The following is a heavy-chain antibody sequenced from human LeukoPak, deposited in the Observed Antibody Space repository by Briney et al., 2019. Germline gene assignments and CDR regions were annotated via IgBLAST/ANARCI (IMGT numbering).Heavy chain of an antibody. CDR3: AREGNYIVFDF. J-gene: IGHJ4*02. CDR2: IYYSGST. D-gene: IGHD1-7*01. Sequence: SETLSLTCTVSGGSISSGGYYWSWIRQHPGKGLEWIGYIYYSGSTYYNPSLKSRLTISVDTSKNQFSLKLSSVTAADTAVYYCAREGNYIVFDFWGQGALLTVSS. CDR1: GGSISSGGYY. V-gene: IGHV4-31*03.